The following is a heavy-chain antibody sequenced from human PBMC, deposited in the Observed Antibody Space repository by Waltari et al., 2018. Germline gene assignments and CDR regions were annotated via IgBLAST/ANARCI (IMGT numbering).Heavy chain of an antibody. CDR2: ISSSSSTI. CDR1: GFTFSSYR. V-gene: IGHV3-48*01. D-gene: IGHD6-19*01. J-gene: IGHJ4*02. Sequence: EVQLVESGGGLVQPGGSLRLSCAASGFTFSSYRRTWVRQAPGTGLEWVSYISSSSSTIYYADSVKGRFTISRDNAKNSLYLQMNSLRAEDTAVYYCARDRGTRLGQWLVQGIDYWGQGTLVTVSS. CDR3: ARDRGTRLGQWLVQGIDY.